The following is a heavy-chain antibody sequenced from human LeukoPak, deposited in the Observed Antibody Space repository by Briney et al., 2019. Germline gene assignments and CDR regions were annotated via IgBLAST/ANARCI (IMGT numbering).Heavy chain of an antibody. J-gene: IGHJ6*02. CDR2: ISNSGGST. V-gene: IGHV3-64*01. Sequence: QPGGSLRLSCVASGFIFSRYGMHWVRQAPGKGLEYVSAISNSGGSTYYANSVKGRFTISRDNSKNTLYLQMGSLRGKDMAVYYCARGLITGAAGTYYYYGMDVWGQGTTVTVSS. CDR1: GFIFSRYG. CDR3: ARGLITGAAGTYYYYGMDV. D-gene: IGHD6-13*01.